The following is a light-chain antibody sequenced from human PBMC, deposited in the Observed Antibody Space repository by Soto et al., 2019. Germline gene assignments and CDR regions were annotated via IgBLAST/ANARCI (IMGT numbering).Light chain of an antibody. V-gene: IGLV1-40*01. CDR1: SSNIGAGYD. Sequence: QSVLTQPPSVSGAPGQRVAISCTGSSSNIGAGYDVHWYQQLPGTAPKLLIYGHNNRPSGVPDRFSGSKSGTSASLAITGLQDEDEADYYCQSYDASLSDWVFGGGTKLTVL. J-gene: IGLJ3*02. CDR3: QSYDASLSDWV. CDR2: GHN.